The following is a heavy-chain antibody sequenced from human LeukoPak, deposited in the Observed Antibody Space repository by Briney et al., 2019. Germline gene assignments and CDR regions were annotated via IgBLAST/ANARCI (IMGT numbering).Heavy chain of an antibody. Sequence: SVKVSCKASGGTFISYTMSGVGQARGQGLEWMGRIIPILGIGNYAQKFQGRVTINAEKSTSTDYMELSRLRERERDVYYCARVGYYDFWSGHPFDYWGQGTLVTVSS. V-gene: IGHV1-69*02. CDR1: GGTFISYT. CDR2: IIPILGIG. D-gene: IGHD3-3*01. J-gene: IGHJ4*02. CDR3: ARVGYYDFWSGHPFDY.